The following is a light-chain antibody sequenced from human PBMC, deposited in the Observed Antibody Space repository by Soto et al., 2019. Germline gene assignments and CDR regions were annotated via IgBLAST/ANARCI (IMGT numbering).Light chain of an antibody. CDR3: SSYTSSSPLV. Sequence: QSALTQPASVSGSPGQSIIISCTGTSSDVGGYNYVSWYQHQPDKAPKLMIYEVSNRPSGVSNRFSGSKSGNTASLTISGLQAEDEADYYCSSYTSSSPLVFGTGTKLTVL. V-gene: IGLV2-14*01. J-gene: IGLJ1*01. CDR1: SSDVGGYNY. CDR2: EVS.